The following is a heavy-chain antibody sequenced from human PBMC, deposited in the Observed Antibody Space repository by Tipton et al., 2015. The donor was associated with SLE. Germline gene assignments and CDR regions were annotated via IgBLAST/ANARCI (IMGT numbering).Heavy chain of an antibody. Sequence: TLSLTCTVSGGSISSSSYYWGWIRQPPGKGLEWVGYISDSGSTDYNPSLKSRVTISVDTSKNQFSLKLRFVTAADTALYYCARVLGSRYCSKGVCSSPFYYYYYMDVWGKGTSVTVSS. J-gene: IGHJ6*03. CDR1: GGSISSSSYY. D-gene: IGHD2-8*01. CDR2: ISDSGST. V-gene: IGHV4-61*05. CDR3: ARVLGSRYCSKGVCSSPFYYYYYMDV.